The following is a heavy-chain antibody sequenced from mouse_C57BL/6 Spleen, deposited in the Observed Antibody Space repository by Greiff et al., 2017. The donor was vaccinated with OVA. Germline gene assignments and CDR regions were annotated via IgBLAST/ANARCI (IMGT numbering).Heavy chain of an antibody. J-gene: IGHJ2*01. Sequence: QVQLKQSGAELVKPGASVKISCKASGFAFSSYWMNWVKQRPGKGLEWIGQIYPGDGDTNYHGKFQGKATLTADKSSSTAYMQLSSLTSDDSAVYYSARRGDYGSSYYFDYWGQGTTLTVSS. CDR1: GFAFSSYW. CDR2: IYPGDGDT. V-gene: IGHV1-80*01. CDR3: ARRGDYGSSYYFDY. D-gene: IGHD1-1*01.